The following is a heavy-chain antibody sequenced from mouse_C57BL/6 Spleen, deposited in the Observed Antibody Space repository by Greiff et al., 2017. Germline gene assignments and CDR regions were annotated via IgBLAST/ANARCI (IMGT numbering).Heavy chain of an antibody. CDR3: ARLRLGFAD. CDR1: GYTFTSYW. D-gene: IGHD2-4*01. V-gene: IGHV1-59*01. CDR2: IDPSDSYT. Sequence: QVQLQQPGAELVRPGTSVKLSCKASGYTFTSYWMHWVKQRPGQGLEWIGVIDPSDSYTNYNQKFKGKATLTVDTSSSTAYMQLSSLTSEDSAVYYCARLRLGFADWGQGTLVTVSA. J-gene: IGHJ3*01.